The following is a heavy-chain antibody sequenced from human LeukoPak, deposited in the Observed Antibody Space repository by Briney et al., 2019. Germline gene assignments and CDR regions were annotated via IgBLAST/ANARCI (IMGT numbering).Heavy chain of an antibody. CDR2: IYHSGST. Sequence: SETLSLTCAVSGGSISSSNWWSWVRQPPGKGLEWIGEIYHSGSTNYNPSLKSRVTISVDKSKNQFSLKLSSVTAADTAIYYCARDYPGFGELLGLDYWGQGTLVTVSS. CDR3: ARDYPGFGELLGLDY. CDR1: GGSISSSNW. D-gene: IGHD3-10*01. V-gene: IGHV4-4*02. J-gene: IGHJ4*02.